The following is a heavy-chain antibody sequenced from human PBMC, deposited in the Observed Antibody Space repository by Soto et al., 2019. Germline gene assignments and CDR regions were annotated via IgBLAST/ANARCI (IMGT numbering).Heavy chain of an antibody. Sequence: QLQLQESGPGLVKPSETLSLTCTVSGGSISISSSYWGGIRQPPGKGLEWIGGIYYSGSTYYNPSLKSRVTISVDTSKNQFSLKLSSVTAADTAVYYCARQGTYYYDSSGYSDDAFDIWGQGTMVTVSS. J-gene: IGHJ3*02. V-gene: IGHV4-39*01. CDR2: IYYSGST. D-gene: IGHD3-22*01. CDR3: ARQGTYYYDSSGYSDDAFDI. CDR1: GGSISISSSY.